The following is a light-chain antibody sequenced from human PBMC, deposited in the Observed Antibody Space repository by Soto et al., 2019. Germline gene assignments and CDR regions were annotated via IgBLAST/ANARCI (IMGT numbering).Light chain of an antibody. J-gene: IGKJ1*01. CDR3: QHYNSYSEA. CDR1: QCGGGS. V-gene: IGKV3D-15*01. Sequence: LTLSPGTLSLSPVERATLSCRARQCGGGSLAWYQQRPGQAPRFLVYHTSSRATGIPDRFSASGSGTEFTLTISSLQPDDFATYYCQHYNSYSEAFGQGTKVDIK. CDR2: HTS.